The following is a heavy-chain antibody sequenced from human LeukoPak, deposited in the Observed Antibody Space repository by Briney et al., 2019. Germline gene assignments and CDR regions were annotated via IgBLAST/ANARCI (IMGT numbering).Heavy chain of an antibody. CDR2: ISYDGSNK. V-gene: IGHV3-30*18. Sequence: GRSLRLSCAASGFTFSSYGMHWVRQAPGKGLEWVAVISYDGSNKFFADSVKGRFTISRDNSKNTLYLQMNSLRAEDTAVYYCAKATSSGSYSYYYYGMDVWGQGTTVTVSS. J-gene: IGHJ6*02. CDR1: GFTFSSYG. CDR3: AKATSSGSYSYYYYGMDV. D-gene: IGHD1-26*01.